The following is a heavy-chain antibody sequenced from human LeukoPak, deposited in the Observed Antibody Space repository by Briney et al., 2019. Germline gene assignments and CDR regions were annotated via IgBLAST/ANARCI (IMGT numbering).Heavy chain of an antibody. CDR3: ARGGYYDSSGPRGAFDI. Sequence: PGGSLRLSCAASGFTFSDYYMSWIRQAPGEGLEWVSYISSSGSTIYYADSVKGRFTISRDNAKNSLYLQMNSLRAVDAAVYYCARGGYYDSSGPRGAFDIWGQGTMVTVSS. D-gene: IGHD3-22*01. J-gene: IGHJ3*02. CDR1: GFTFSDYY. V-gene: IGHV3-11*01. CDR2: ISSSGSTI.